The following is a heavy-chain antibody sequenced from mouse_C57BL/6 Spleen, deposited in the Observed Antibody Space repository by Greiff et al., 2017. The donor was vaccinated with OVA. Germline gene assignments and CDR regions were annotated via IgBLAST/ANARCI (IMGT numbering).Heavy chain of an antibody. CDR3: ARGITGCFDY. J-gene: IGHJ2*01. D-gene: IGHD4-1*01. Sequence: QVQLKESGPELVQPGASVKISCKASGYAFSSSWMNWVKQRPGKGLEWIGRIYPGDGDTNYNGKFKGKATLTADKSSSTAYMQLSSLTSEDSAVYFCARGITGCFDYWGKGTTLTVSS. CDR1: GYAFSSSW. CDR2: IYPGDGDT. V-gene: IGHV1-82*01.